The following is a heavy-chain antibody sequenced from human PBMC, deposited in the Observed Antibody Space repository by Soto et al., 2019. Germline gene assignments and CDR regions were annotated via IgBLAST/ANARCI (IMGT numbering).Heavy chain of an antibody. CDR2: IWYDGSNK. J-gene: IGHJ4*02. CDR1: GFTFSSYG. D-gene: IGHD6-19*01. Sequence: GESLKISCAASGFTFSSYGMHWVRQAPGKGLEWVAVIWYDGSNKYYADSVKGRFTISRDNAKNSLYLQMNSLRAEDTAVYYCARDSASWLVLDYWGQGTLVTVSS. V-gene: IGHV3-33*01. CDR3: ARDSASWLVLDY.